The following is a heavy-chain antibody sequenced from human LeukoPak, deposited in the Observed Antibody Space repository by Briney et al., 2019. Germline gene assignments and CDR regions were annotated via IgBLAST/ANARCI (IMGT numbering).Heavy chain of an antibody. CDR2: IFYTGSP. D-gene: IGHD6-19*01. J-gene: IGHJ4*02. CDR3: ARPMGSRGWTDY. CDR1: GVSISSYY. Sequence: PSETLSLTCSVSGVSISSYYWSWIRQPPGKGLEWIGYIFYTGSPNYNPSLKSRVTISVDTSKNQFSLNLSSVTAADTAVYHCARPMGSRGWTDYWGQGTLLTVSS. V-gene: IGHV4-59*08.